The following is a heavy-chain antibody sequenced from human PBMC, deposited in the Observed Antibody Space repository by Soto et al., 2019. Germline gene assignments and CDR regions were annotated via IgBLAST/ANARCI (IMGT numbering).Heavy chain of an antibody. V-gene: IGHV3-30*18. CDR2: ISYDGSHQ. Sequence: QVQLVESGGGVVQPGRSLRLSCAAYGFTFSNYGMHWVRQTPGKVLEWVAVISYDGSHQFYTDSVKGRFTISRDNSKNTLYLQMNSLKTEDTAMYYCAKDPKCCTIGSHFLDNWFDPWGQGTLVTVSS. J-gene: IGHJ5*02. D-gene: IGHD2-8*01. CDR3: AKDPKCCTIGSHFLDNWFDP. CDR1: GFTFSNYG.